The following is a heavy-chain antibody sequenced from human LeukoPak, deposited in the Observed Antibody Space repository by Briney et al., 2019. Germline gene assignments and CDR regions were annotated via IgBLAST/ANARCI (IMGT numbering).Heavy chain of an antibody. CDR1: GYTFTGYY. D-gene: IGHD3-16*02. CDR2: INPNSGGT. Sequence: GASVKVSCKASGYTFTGYYMHWVRQAPGQELEWMGWINPNSGGTNYAQKFQGRVTMTRDTSISTAYMELSRLRSDDTAVYYCARGGSYRGKGDWFDPWGQGTLVTVSS. V-gene: IGHV1-2*02. J-gene: IGHJ5*02. CDR3: ARGGSYRGKGDWFDP.